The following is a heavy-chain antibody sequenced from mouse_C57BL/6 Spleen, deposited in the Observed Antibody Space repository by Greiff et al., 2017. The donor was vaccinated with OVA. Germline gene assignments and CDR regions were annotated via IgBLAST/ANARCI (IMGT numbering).Heavy chain of an antibody. V-gene: IGHV1-69*01. Sequence: VQLQQSGAELVMPGASVKLSCKASGYTFTSYWMHWVKQRPGQGLEWIGEIDPSDSYTNYNQKFKGKSTLTVDKSSSTAYMQLSSLTSEDSAVYYCARRDITTVVEPWAMDYWGQGTSVTVSS. CDR2: IDPSDSYT. J-gene: IGHJ4*01. D-gene: IGHD1-1*01. CDR3: ARRDITTVVEPWAMDY. CDR1: GYTFTSYW.